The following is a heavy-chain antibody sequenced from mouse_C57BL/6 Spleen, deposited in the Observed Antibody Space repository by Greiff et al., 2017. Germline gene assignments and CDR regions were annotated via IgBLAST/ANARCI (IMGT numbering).Heavy chain of an antibody. V-gene: IGHV2-6*01. CDR2: IWGVGST. CDR1: GFSLTSYG. Sequence: VKVEESGPGLVAPSQSLSITCTVSGFSLTSYGVDWVRQSPGKGLEWLGVIWGVGSTNYNSALKSRLSISKDNSKSQVFLKMNSLQTDDTAMYYCASGNGYHAMDYWGQGTSVTVAS. CDR3: ASGNGYHAMDY. J-gene: IGHJ4*01.